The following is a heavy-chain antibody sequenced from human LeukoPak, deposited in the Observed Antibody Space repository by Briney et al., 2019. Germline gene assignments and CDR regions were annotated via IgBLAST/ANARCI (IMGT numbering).Heavy chain of an antibody. Sequence: SETLSLTCAVHGGSFSGYYWSWIRQPPGKGLGWIGEINHSGSTNYNPSLKSRVTISVDTSKNQFSLKLSSVTAADPAVYYCARGQYGSGSYYYYWGQGTLVTVSS. CDR1: GGSFSGYY. CDR2: INHSGST. V-gene: IGHV4-34*01. J-gene: IGHJ4*02. D-gene: IGHD3-10*01. CDR3: ARGQYGSGSYYYY.